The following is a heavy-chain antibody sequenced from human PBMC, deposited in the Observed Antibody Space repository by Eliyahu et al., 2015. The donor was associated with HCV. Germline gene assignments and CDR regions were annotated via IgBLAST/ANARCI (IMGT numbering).Heavy chain of an antibody. D-gene: IGHD2-2*01. V-gene: IGHV2-5*04. CDR1: GFSLSTSGLG. CDR3: VLYQLLSPDNWFDP. CDR2: IYWNDEK. J-gene: IGHJ5*02. Sequence: QITLKESGPTLVKPTQTLTLTCTXSGFSLSTSGLGXAWIRQPPGQALEWLALIYWNDEKRYTLSVKTRLSITKDTSKDQVVLTMSNMDPADTGTYYCVLYQLLSPDNWFDPWGQGILVTVSS.